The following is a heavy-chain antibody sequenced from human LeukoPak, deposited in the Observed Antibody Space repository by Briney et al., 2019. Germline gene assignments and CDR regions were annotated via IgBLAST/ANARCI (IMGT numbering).Heavy chain of an antibody. CDR1: GGSISSSSYY. Sequence: SDTLSLTCTVSGGSISSSSYYWDWLRQSPGKGSEWIGNIYSAGTTYSTPSLKSRVTISVDTSKTQFSLKLSSVTAADTAIYFCARHSRSGSGGYENAFDIWGQGTMVTVSS. J-gene: IGHJ3*02. D-gene: IGHD5-12*01. V-gene: IGHV4-39*01. CDR2: IYSAGTT. CDR3: ARHSRSGSGGYENAFDI.